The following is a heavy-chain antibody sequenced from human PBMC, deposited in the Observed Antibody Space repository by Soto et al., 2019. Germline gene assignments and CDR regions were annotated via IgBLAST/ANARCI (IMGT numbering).Heavy chain of an antibody. J-gene: IGHJ3*01. V-gene: IGHV1-3*01. Sequence: QVQLVQSGAEVRKPGASVNISCWASGFTFGDNLINWVRQVPGQSLEWMGWINPDNRNTKYSQTFQSRVTISKHSSASIAYVEVTDLISDDTAVYYCARYILSVGPSANEALEVWGQGTMVTVYS. CDR3: ARYILSVGPSANEALEV. D-gene: IGHD2-8*02. CDR2: INPDNRNT. CDR1: GFTFGDNL.